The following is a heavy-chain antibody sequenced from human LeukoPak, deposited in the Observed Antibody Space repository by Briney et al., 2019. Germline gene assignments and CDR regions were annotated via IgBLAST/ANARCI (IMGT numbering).Heavy chain of an antibody. Sequence: GGSLRLSCAASGFTFSSYSMSWVRQAPGKGLEWVSSISSSSSYIYYADSVKGRFTISRDNARNSLYLQMNSLRAEDTAVYYCARDGPSPNDSSGYNNVYWGQGTLVTVSS. CDR3: ARDGPSPNDSSGYNNVY. J-gene: IGHJ4*02. CDR2: ISSSSSYI. CDR1: GFTFSSYS. D-gene: IGHD3-22*01. V-gene: IGHV3-21*01.